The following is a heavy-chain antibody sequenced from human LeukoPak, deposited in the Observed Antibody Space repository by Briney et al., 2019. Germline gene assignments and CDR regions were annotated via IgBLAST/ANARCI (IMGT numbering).Heavy chain of an antibody. Sequence: PGGSLRLSCAASGFTFDDYAMHWVRQAPGKGLEWVSGISWNSGSIGYADSVKGRFTISRDNAKNSLYLQMNSLRAEDTALYYCAKDLLAYSTYPDYYYYGMAVWAQGPTVTVS. V-gene: IGHV3-9*01. J-gene: IGHJ6*02. D-gene: IGHD4-11*01. CDR3: AKDLLAYSTYPDYYYYGMAV. CDR1: GFTFDDYA. CDR2: ISWNSGSI.